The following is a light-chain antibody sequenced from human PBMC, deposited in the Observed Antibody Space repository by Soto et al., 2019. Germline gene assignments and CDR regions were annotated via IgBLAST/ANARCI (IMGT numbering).Light chain of an antibody. CDR3: SSYTSSSTLV. Sequence: QSALTQPASVSGSPGQSITLSCSGTSSDVGGYNYVSWYQQHPGKAPKLMVYEVSNRPSGVSNRFSGSKSGNTASLTISGLQADDEADYYCSSYTSSSTLVFGGGTKLTVL. V-gene: IGLV2-14*01. J-gene: IGLJ2*01. CDR2: EVS. CDR1: SSDVGGYNY.